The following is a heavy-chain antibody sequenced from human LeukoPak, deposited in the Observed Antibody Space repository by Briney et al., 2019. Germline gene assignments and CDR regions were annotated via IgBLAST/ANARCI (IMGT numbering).Heavy chain of an antibody. J-gene: IGHJ6*02. D-gene: IGHD3-9*01. CDR2: ISAYNGDT. CDR1: GYIFTTYG. V-gene: IGHV1-18*01. CDR3: AREELRYLDWIYYYYYGMDV. Sequence: GASVKVSCKASGYIFTTYGISWVRQAPGQGLEWMGWISAYNGDTNYAQKLQGRVTMTTDTSTSTAYMELRSLRSDDTAVYYCAREELRYLDWIYYYYYGMDVWGQGTTVTVSS.